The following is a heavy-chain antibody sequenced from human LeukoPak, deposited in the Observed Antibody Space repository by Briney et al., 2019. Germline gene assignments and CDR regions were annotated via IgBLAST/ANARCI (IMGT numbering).Heavy chain of an antibody. CDR3: ARDQSQHRKEYYFDY. CDR1: GFTFSSYS. J-gene: IGHJ4*02. Sequence: GGSLRLSCAASGFTFSSYSMNWVRQAPGKGLEWVSSISSSSSYIYYADSVKGRFTISRDNAKNSLYLQMNSLRAEDTAVYYCARDQSQHRKEYYFDYWGQGTLVTVSS. D-gene: IGHD1-14*01. V-gene: IGHV3-21*01. CDR2: ISSSSSYI.